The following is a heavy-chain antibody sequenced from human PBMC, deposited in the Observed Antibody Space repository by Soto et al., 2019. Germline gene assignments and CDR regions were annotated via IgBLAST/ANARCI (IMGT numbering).Heavy chain of an antibody. Sequence: GGSLRLSCAASGFTFSTYLMHWVRQAPGKGLMWVSRIKSDGSSTTYADSVKGRFTISRDNAKNTLYLQMSSLRAEDTAVYYCAREGLDTAGFFDIWGQGTMVTVS. V-gene: IGHV3-74*01. CDR2: IKSDGSST. J-gene: IGHJ3*02. CDR3: AREGLDTAGFFDI. D-gene: IGHD6-13*01. CDR1: GFTFSTYL.